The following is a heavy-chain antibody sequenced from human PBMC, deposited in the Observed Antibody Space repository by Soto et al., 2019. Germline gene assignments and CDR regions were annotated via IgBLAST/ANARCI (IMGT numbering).Heavy chain of an antibody. V-gene: IGHV3-23*01. Sequence: PGGSLRLSCAASGFTFSSYAMSWVRQAPGKGLEWVSAISGSGGSTYYADSVKGRFTISRDNSKNTLYLQVNSLRAEDTAVYYCARDQAAGGTISRYFQDWGQGTLVTVSS. J-gene: IGHJ1*01. CDR3: ARDQAAGGTISRYFQD. CDR1: GFTFSSYA. D-gene: IGHD6-13*01. CDR2: ISGSGGST.